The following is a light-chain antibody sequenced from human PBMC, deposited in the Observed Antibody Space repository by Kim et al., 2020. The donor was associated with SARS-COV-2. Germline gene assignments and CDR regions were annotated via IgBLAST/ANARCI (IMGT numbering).Light chain of an antibody. J-gene: IGKJ1*01. V-gene: IGKV3-20*01. Sequence: EIVLTQSPGTLSLSPGERATLSCRASQTIASSHLAWYQQQPGQAPRLLIYDASSRATGIPGRFTGSGSGTDFTLTISRLEPEDFAVYYCQQYGTSPRTFGQGTKVDIK. CDR3: QQYGTSPRT. CDR2: DAS. CDR1: QTIASSH.